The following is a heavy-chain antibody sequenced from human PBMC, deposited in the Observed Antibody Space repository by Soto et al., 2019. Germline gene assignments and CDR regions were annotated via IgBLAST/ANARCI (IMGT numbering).Heavy chain of an antibody. V-gene: IGHV3-30*18. CDR1: GCTFSYYH. CDR2: ISNDGTYK. Sequence: QVQLVQSGGGVGRPGGSLRLSCAASGCTFSYYHIHWVRQAPGKGLEWLTVISNDGTYKYYADSVKGPFTISRDNSKNTLYLQMAALRAEQKAVYSCAKDPSTTRDHYFTMDVWGQGTRVSVSS. D-gene: IGHD1-1*01. CDR3: AKDPSTTRDHYFTMDV. J-gene: IGHJ6*02.